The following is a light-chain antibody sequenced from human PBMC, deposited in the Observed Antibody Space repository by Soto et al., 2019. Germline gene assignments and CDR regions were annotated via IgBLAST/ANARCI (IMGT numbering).Light chain of an antibody. V-gene: IGKV1-5*03. CDR3: QHYNNMGT. CDR2: MAS. J-gene: IGKJ1*01. Sequence: DIQMTQSPSTLSASVGDRVTITCRASESVSPWLAWYQQKPGKAPRVLIYMASTLESGVPSRFSGSGSGTEFTLTISSLQPDDFATYYCQHYNNMGTFGQGTKVEVK. CDR1: ESVSPW.